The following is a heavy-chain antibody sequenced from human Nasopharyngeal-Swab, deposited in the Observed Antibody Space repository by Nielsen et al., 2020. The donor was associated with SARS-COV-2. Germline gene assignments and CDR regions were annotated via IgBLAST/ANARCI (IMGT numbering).Heavy chain of an antibody. CDR3: ATGLQWLVQWFDP. CDR2: FDPEDGET. Sequence: ASVKITCKVSAYTLTELSMHWVRHAAGKGLEWMGGFDPEDGETIYAQKFQGRVTMTEGTSTDTAYMELSSLRSEDTAVYYCATGLQWLVQWFDPWGQGTLVTVSS. CDR1: AYTLTELS. D-gene: IGHD6-19*01. V-gene: IGHV1-24*01. J-gene: IGHJ5*02.